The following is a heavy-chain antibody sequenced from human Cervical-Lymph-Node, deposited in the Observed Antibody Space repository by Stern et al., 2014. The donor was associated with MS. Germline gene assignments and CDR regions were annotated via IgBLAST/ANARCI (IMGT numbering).Heavy chain of an antibody. CDR1: GFSLSATGMR. CDR2: IDWDDDK. Sequence: QITLKESGPALVKPTQTLTLTCSFSGFSLSATGMRVSWIRQSPGKALEWLAVIDWDDDKYYSASLKSRLTISKDTSKNQVVLTMTNMDPVDTATYYCARMTAAGMFYYYGMDVWGQGTTVTVSS. J-gene: IGHJ6*02. V-gene: IGHV2-70*01. D-gene: IGHD6-13*01. CDR3: ARMTAAGMFYYYGMDV.